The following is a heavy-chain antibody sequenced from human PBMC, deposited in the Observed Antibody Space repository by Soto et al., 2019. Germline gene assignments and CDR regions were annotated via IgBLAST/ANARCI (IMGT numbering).Heavy chain of an antibody. V-gene: IGHV1-8*01. CDR2: MNPNSGNT. CDR3: ARVAVGWLRRDYYMDV. Sequence: ASVKVSCKASGYTFTSYDINWVRQATGQGLEWMGWMNPNSGNTGYAQKFQGRVTMTRNTSISTAYMELSSLRSEDTAVYYCARVAVGWLRRDYYMDVWGKGTTVNVSS. J-gene: IGHJ6*03. CDR1: GYTFTSYD. D-gene: IGHD5-12*01.